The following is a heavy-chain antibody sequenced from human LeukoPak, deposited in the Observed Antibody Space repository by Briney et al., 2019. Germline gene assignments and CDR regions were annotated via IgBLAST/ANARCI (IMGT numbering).Heavy chain of an antibody. CDR2: ISYDGGDK. J-gene: IGHJ4*02. D-gene: IGHD2/OR15-2a*01. CDR3: VKEGVEYSYGDY. V-gene: IGHV3-30*18. CDR1: GFSFNNYA. Sequence: GKSLRLSCAASGFSFNNYAMYWVRQAPGKGLEWVALISYDGGDKYYAESMKGRITISRDNAENTLYLQMNNLRPDDTAFYFCVKEGVEYSYGDYWGQGTLVTVSS.